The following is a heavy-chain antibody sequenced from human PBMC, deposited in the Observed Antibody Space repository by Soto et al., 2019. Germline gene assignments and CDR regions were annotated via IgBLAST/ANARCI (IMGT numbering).Heavy chain of an antibody. Sequence: EVQLVESGGDLVQPGGSLRLSCADSGFSFSTFWMHWVRQAPGKGLVWVSRINPEETTTTYADSVRGRFTISRDNAKNTLSLQMNSLRADDTAVYDCARGGLEPVDYWGQGTLVTVFS. D-gene: IGHD2-2*01. CDR1: GFSFSTFW. V-gene: IGHV3-74*01. CDR2: INPEETTT. CDR3: ARGGLEPVDY. J-gene: IGHJ4*02.